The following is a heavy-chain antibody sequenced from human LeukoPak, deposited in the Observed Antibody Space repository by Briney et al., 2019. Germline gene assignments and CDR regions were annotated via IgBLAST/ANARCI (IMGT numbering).Heavy chain of an antibody. V-gene: IGHV3-11*01. CDR3: ARDLFSFYYDSSGYCDY. CDR2: ISGSGHNI. J-gene: IGHJ4*02. D-gene: IGHD3-22*01. CDR1: GFSFSDYY. Sequence: PGGSLRLSCVASGFSFSDYYMNWFRQAPGKGLEWLSSISGSGHNILYTDSVKGRFTVSRDNVKKTVFLQMNSLRADDTAVYYCARDLFSFYYDSSGYCDYWGQGTRVTVSS.